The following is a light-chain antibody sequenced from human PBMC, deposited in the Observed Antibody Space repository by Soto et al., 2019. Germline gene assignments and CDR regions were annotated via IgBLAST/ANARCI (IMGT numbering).Light chain of an antibody. J-gene: IGKJ5*01. CDR1: QSVSNN. V-gene: IGKV3D-15*01. CDR2: GAS. Sequence: EIVMTQSPATLSVSPGERATLSCRASQSVSNNLAWYQQKPGQAPRLLIYGASTRATGIPARFSGSGSGTEFTLTISSLQSEDFAVYYCQHYNNGSTFGQGTRLEIK. CDR3: QHYNNGST.